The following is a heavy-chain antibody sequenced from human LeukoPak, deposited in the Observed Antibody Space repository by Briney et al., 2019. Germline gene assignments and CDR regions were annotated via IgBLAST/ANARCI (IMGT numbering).Heavy chain of an antibody. V-gene: IGHV3-30*02. J-gene: IGHJ6*03. D-gene: IGHD5-18*01. Sequence: GGSLRLSCVVSGFTFTSYGVHWVRQAPGKGLEWVAFIRHDGSYKDYADSVKGRFTISRDNSKNTLYLQMNSLRADDTAVYYCARMNTAMVNGLNYYYYMDVWGKGTTVTISS. CDR3: ARMNTAMVNGLNYYYYMDV. CDR1: GFTFTSYG. CDR2: IRHDGSYK.